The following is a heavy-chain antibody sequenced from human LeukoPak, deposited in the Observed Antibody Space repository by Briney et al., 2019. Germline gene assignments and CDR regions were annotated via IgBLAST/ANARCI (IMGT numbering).Heavy chain of an antibody. Sequence: GGSLRLSCAASGFTFSSYAMSWVRQAPGKGLEWVSVIYSGGSTYYADSVKGRFTISRDNSKNTLYLQMNSLRAEDTAVYYCAGGKWLFLYWGQGTLVTVSS. D-gene: IGHD3-22*01. CDR1: GFTFSSYA. V-gene: IGHV3-66*01. J-gene: IGHJ4*02. CDR3: AGGKWLFLY. CDR2: IYSGGST.